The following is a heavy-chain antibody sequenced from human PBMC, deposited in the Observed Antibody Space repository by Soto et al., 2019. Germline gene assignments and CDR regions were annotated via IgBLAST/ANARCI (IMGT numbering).Heavy chain of an antibody. D-gene: IGHD6-13*01. CDR3: ASQQLVHYYYGMDV. V-gene: IGHV4-39*01. CDR2: VYYSGTT. CDR1: GGSISSSSYY. J-gene: IGHJ6*02. Sequence: SETLSLTCTVSGGSISSSSYYWAWVRQPPGKGLEWIGSVYYSGTTYYNPSLKSRVTISEDTSKNQFSLRLSSVTAADTAVYYCASQQLVHYYYGMDVWGQGTTVTVSS.